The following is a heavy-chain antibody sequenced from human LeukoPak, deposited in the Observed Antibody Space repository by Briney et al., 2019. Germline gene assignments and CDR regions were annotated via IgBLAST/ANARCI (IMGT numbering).Heavy chain of an antibody. D-gene: IGHD3-16*02. CDR3: ARGRTMIAFGGVIVYYFDY. Sequence: PSETLSLTCTVSGGSISGYYWTWIRQPPGKGLEWIGYIYYSGSTNYNPSLKSRVTISVDTSKNQFSLKLTSVTAADTAVYYCARGRTMIAFGGVIVYYFDYWGQGALVTVSS. J-gene: IGHJ4*02. CDR2: IYYSGST. V-gene: IGHV4-59*08. CDR1: GGSISGYY.